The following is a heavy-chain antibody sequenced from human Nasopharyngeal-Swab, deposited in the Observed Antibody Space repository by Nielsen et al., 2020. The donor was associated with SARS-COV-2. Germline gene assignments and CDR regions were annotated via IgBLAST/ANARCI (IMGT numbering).Heavy chain of an antibody. J-gene: IGHJ4*02. CDR2: TSYDGSIT. V-gene: IGHV3-30-3*01. CDR1: GFIFRTSA. D-gene: IGHD6-19*01. Sequence: GESLKISCAASGFIFRTSAMHWLRQAPGKGLEWVAMTSYDGSITYYTDSVKGRFPISRDNSKKTLSLQMNSLRIEDTAVYYCARDSENDGWFPYSWGQGTLVTVSS. CDR3: ARDSENDGWFPYS.